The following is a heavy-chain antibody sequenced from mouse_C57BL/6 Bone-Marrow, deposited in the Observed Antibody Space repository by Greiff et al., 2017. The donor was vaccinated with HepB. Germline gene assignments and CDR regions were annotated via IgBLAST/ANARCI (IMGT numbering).Heavy chain of an antibody. V-gene: IGHV1-64*01. CDR1: GYTFTSYW. D-gene: IGHD2-3*01. Sequence: VQLQQPGAELVKPGASVKLSCKASGYTFTSYWMHWVKQRPGQGLEWIGMIHPNSGSTNYNEKFKSKATLTVDKSSSTAYMQLSSLTSEDSAVYYCARTGIYDGYLFAYWGQGTLVTVSA. CDR3: ARTGIYDGYLFAY. J-gene: IGHJ3*01. CDR2: IHPNSGST.